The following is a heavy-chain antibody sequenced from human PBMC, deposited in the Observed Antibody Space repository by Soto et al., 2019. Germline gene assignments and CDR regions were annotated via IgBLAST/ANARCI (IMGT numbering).Heavy chain of an antibody. CDR2: IANSGDGT. V-gene: IGHV3-23*01. CDR1: GFTFSNCA. CDR3: AARGLPVGGRFGSPFDY. D-gene: IGHD6-19*01. J-gene: IGHJ4*02. Sequence: EVQLMESGGGLVQPGGSLRLSCAASGFTFSNCAMTWVRQAPGKGPEWVSTIANSGDGTYYADSVKGRFTISRDNSKNTLYLQMSSLRAEETAVYYCAARGLPVGGRFGSPFDYWGQGTLVTVSS.